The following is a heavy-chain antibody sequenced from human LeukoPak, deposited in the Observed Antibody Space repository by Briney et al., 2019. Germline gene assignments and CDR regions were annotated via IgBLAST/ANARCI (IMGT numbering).Heavy chain of an antibody. Sequence: SETLSLTCAVYGGSFSGYYWSWIRQPPGKGLEWIGEINHSGSTNYNPSLKSRVTISVDTSKNQFSLKLSSVTAADTAVYYCAGRLVGAIIDYWGQGTLVTVSS. CDR1: GGSFSGYY. CDR2: INHSGST. J-gene: IGHJ4*02. D-gene: IGHD1-26*01. V-gene: IGHV4-34*01. CDR3: AGRLVGAIIDY.